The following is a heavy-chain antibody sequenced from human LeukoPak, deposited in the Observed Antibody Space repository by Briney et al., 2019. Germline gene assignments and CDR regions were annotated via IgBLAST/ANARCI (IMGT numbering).Heavy chain of an antibody. J-gene: IGHJ5*02. Sequence: PSETLSLTCSVSGGSISSYYWSWIRQPPRKGLEWIGYIYYSGSTNYNPSLKSRVIISVDTSKNQFSLKLSSVTAADTAVYYCARIVGATGPWFDPWGQGTLVTVSS. CDR3: ARIVGATGPWFDP. CDR2: IYYSGST. CDR1: GGSISSYY. V-gene: IGHV4-59*01. D-gene: IGHD1-26*01.